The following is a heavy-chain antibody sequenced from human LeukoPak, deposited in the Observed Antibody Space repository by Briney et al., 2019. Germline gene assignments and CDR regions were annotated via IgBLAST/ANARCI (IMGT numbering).Heavy chain of an antibody. D-gene: IGHD1-26*01. CDR2: VSLAERT. J-gene: IGHJ4*02. V-gene: IGHV4-4*02. CDR3: SRESGPFCAFGH. CDR1: GGSITTTNY. Sequence: SETLSLTCGVSGGSITTTNYWSCVRQPPGGGLEWIGEVSLAERTRYNPSLKNRVNISIDESKNHLYLNLASVTAADTAVYYCSRESGPFCAFGHWGQGTLVAVTS.